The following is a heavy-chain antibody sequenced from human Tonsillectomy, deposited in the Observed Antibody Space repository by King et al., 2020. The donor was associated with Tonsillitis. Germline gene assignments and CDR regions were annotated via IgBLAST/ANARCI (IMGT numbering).Heavy chain of an antibody. Sequence: VQLVESGGGVVQPGGSLRLSCAPSGFVFGSYGMHWVRQAPGKGLEWVAFIRYDGSNNYYADAVKGRSTISRDNSKNTLYLQMNSLRAEDTAVYYCAKRGGYGDYEWFDPWGQGTLVTVSS. J-gene: IGHJ5*02. CDR1: GFVFGSYG. V-gene: IGHV3-30*02. CDR2: IRYDGSNN. D-gene: IGHD4-17*01. CDR3: AKRGGYGDYEWFDP.